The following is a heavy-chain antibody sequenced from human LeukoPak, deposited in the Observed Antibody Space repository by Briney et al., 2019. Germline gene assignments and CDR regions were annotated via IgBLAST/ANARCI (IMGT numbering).Heavy chain of an antibody. CDR3: ATSDKFYFDY. J-gene: IGHJ4*02. CDR1: GFTFSSYG. V-gene: IGHV3-30*03. CDR2: ILFDGSHK. Sequence: GGSLRLSCAASGFTFSSYGMHWVRQAPGKGLEWVAVILFDGSHKHCADSVKGRFTISRDNSKDTLHLQMNSLRAEDTAVYYCATSDKFYFDYWGQGTLVSVSS. D-gene: IGHD2-2*01.